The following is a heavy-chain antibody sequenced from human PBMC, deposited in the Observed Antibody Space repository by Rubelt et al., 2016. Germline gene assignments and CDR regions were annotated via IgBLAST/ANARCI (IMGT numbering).Heavy chain of an antibody. D-gene: IGHD3-3*01. V-gene: IGHV4-34*11. CDR1: GGSFSGYY. CDR2: IYYSGRT. Sequence: QVQLQQWGAGLLKPSETLSLTCAVYGGSFSGYYWSWLRQPPGTGLEWIGYIYYSGRTNSNPSPKGLVTISVATSKTQFPLKLSYVTAAETAVYYCARRRHYDFWRDYYYMDVWGKGTTVTVSS. J-gene: IGHJ6*03. CDR3: ARRRHYDFWRDYYYMDV.